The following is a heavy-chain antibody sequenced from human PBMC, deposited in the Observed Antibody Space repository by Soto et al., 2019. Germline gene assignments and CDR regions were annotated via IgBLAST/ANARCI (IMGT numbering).Heavy chain of an antibody. CDR1: GFTFSSYA. J-gene: IGHJ4*02. CDR3: AKDPSRNPLPATALGVDY. CDR2: ISGSGGST. V-gene: IGHV3-23*01. D-gene: IGHD2-2*01. Sequence: GGSLRLSCAASGFTFSSYAMSWVRQAPGKGLEWVSAISGSGGSTYYADSVKGRFTISRDNSKNTLYLQMNSLTAEDTAVYYCAKDPSRNPLPATALGVDYWGQGTLVTVSS.